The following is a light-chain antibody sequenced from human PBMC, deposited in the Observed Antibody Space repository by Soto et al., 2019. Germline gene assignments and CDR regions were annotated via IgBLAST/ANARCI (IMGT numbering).Light chain of an antibody. CDR1: QSVSSY. J-gene: IGKJ5*01. V-gene: IGKV3-11*01. Sequence: EIVMTQSPSTLSVSPGERATLSCRASQSVSSYLAWYQQKPGQAPRLLIYDASNRATGIPARFSGSGSGTDFTLTISSLQPEDFAVYYCQQRSNWRLITFGQGTRREIK. CDR3: QQRSNWRLIT. CDR2: DAS.